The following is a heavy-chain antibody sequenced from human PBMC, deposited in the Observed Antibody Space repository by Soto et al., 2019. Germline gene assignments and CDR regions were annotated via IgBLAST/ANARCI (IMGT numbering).Heavy chain of an antibody. V-gene: IGHV4-39*01. J-gene: IGHJ4*02. Sequence: QLQLQESGPGLVKPSETLSLTCTVSGGSISSSSHYWGWVRQPPGKGLEWIASIKYSGNTYYNPSLKVRVTISVDTSENQLPLKLSSVTAADTAVYHWPRHGITGGYYAPSDYWGQGTLVTV. D-gene: IGHD1-26*01. CDR3: PRHGITGGYYAPSDY. CDR2: IKYSGNT. CDR1: GGSISSSSHY.